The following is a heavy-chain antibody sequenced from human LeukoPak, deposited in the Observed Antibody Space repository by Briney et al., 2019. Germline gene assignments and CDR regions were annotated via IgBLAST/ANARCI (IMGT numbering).Heavy chain of an antibody. Sequence: GGSLRLSCAASGFTFSRSDMIWVRQAPGKGLEWVSIVSASGATTYYADSVRGLFTISRDNSRATLVLQLNGLRAEDTAIYYCVKKGGSWSPRFDAWGQGILVTVSS. CDR2: VSASGATT. J-gene: IGHJ5*02. D-gene: IGHD6-13*01. CDR3: VKKGGSWSPRFDA. V-gene: IGHV3-23*01. CDR1: GFTFSRSD.